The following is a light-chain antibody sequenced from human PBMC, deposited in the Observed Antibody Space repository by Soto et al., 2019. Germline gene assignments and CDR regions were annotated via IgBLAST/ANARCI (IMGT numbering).Light chain of an antibody. J-gene: IGKJ4*01. V-gene: IGKV3-15*01. CDR3: HQYLSSCT. CDR2: RAS. Sequence: PTTLSVSTGERATLSWCSNRDINNNVAWYQQKPGLAPRLLIYRASSRASGIPARFSGSGSGTEFTLTISRLESEDFAVYSCHQYLSSCTLAGGTKVDIK. CDR1: RDINNN.